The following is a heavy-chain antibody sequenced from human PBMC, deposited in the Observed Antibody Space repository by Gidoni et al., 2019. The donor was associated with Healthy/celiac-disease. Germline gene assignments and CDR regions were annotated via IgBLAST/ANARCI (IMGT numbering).Heavy chain of an antibody. D-gene: IGHD3-10*02. CDR1: GCTFSSYA. Sequence: QVQLVQSGAEVKKPGSSVKVSCKASGCTFSSYAISWVRQAPGQGLEWMGGIIPIFGTANYAQKFQGRVTITADESTSTAYMELSSLRSEDTAVYYCTGPLGTTVYVFAYYGMDVWGQGTTVTVSS. J-gene: IGHJ6*02. V-gene: IGHV1-69*01. CDR3: TGPLGTTVYVFAYYGMDV. CDR2: IIPIFGTA.